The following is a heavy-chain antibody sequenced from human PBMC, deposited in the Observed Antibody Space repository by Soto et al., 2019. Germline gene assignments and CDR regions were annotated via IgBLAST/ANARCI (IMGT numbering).Heavy chain of an antibody. V-gene: IGHV1-18*01. CDR1: GYSFTSYR. CDR2: ISASNGDT. CDR3: ASADYGEDDY. D-gene: IGHD4-17*01. J-gene: IGHJ4*02. Sequence: QVQLVQSGAEVKKPGASVKVSCKASGYSFTSYRISWVRQAPGQGLEWMGWISASNGDTKYAQKIQDRVTMTTDTSTSTAYIELRSLRSDDTAVYFCASADYGEDDYWGQGTLITVSS.